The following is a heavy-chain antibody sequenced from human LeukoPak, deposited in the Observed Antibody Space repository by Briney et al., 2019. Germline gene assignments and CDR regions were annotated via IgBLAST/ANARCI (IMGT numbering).Heavy chain of an antibody. CDR3: AKIGYDFWSGPLDY. V-gene: IGHV3-23*01. CDR1: GFTFSSYA. D-gene: IGHD3-3*01. J-gene: IGHJ4*02. Sequence: GGSLRLSCAASGFTFSSYAMSWVRQAPGKGLEWVSGISGSGGSTYYADSVKGRFTISRDNSKNTLYLQMNSLRAEDTAVYYCAKIGYDFWSGPLDYWGQGTLVTVSS. CDR2: ISGSGGST.